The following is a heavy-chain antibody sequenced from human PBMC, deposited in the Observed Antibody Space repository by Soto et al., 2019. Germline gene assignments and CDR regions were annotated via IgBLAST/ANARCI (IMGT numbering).Heavy chain of an antibody. Sequence: GASVKVSCKASGYTFTSYDINWVRQATGQGLEWMGWMNPNSGNTGYAQKFQGRVTMTRNTSISTAYMELSSLRSEDTAVYYCARVPSFYYDAFDIWGQGTMVTVSS. CDR2: MNPNSGNT. CDR1: GYTFTSYD. V-gene: IGHV1-8*01. D-gene: IGHD3-16*02. CDR3: ARVPSFYYDAFDI. J-gene: IGHJ3*02.